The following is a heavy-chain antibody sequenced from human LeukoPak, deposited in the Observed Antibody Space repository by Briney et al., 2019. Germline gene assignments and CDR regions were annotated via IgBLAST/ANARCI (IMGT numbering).Heavy chain of an antibody. J-gene: IGHJ4*02. CDR1: GGSISGWY. Sequence: SETLSLTCTVSGGSISGWYWSWIRQPPGKGLEWIGNIYGSGYTNYNPSLKSRVTMSIDTSKNHFSLKLTSVTPADTATYYCARETSLAGFASGLGFNYWGQGILVSVSS. CDR3: ARETSLAGFASGLGFNY. D-gene: IGHD6-19*01. V-gene: IGHV4-59*01. CDR2: IYGSGYT.